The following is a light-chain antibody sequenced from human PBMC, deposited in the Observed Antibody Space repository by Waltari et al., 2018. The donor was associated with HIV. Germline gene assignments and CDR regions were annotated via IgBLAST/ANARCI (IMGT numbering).Light chain of an antibody. CDR2: GAS. CDR3: QQRSNWPIT. V-gene: IGKV3-11*01. J-gene: IGKJ5*01. CDR1: QSVSSY. Sequence: EIVLTQPPATLSLSPGERATLSCRASQSVSSYLTWLQQKPGQAPRLLIYGASNRATGIPARFSGSGSGTDFTLTISSLEPEDFAVYYCQQRSNWPITFGQGTRLEIK.